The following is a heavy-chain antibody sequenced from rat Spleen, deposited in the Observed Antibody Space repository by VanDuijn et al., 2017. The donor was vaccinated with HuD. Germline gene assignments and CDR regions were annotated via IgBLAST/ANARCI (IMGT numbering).Heavy chain of an antibody. CDR1: GFTFSDYY. CDR2: ISYDGSIT. J-gene: IGHJ3*01. V-gene: IGHV5-7*01. D-gene: IGHD4-3*01. CDR3: ADAEFGVGWFAY. Sequence: EVQLVESGGGLVQPGRSLKLSCAASGFTFSDYYMAWVRQAPKKGLEWVASISYDGSITYYRDSVKGRFTLSRDNAKSTLFLQLGSLRSEDTATYYCADAEFGVGWFAYWGQGTLVTVSS.